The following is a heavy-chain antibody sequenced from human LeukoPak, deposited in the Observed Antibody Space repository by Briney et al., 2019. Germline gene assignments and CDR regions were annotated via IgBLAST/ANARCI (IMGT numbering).Heavy chain of an antibody. Sequence: EGSLRLSCAASGFTFSSYAMSWVRQAPGKGLEWVSAISGSGGSTYYADSVKGRFTISRDNSKNTLYLQMNSLRAEDTAVYYCVGKYYDILTGYSRFDPWGQGTLVTVSS. CDR3: VGKYYDILTGYSRFDP. CDR2: ISGSGGST. CDR1: GFTFSSYA. D-gene: IGHD3-9*01. V-gene: IGHV3-23*01. J-gene: IGHJ5*02.